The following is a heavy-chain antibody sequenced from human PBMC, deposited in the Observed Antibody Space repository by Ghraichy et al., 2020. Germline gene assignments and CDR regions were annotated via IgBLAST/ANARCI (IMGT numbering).Heavy chain of an antibody. CDR2: IYYSGST. CDR1: GGSISNSGYY. V-gene: IGHV4-39*01. CDR3: ARHNRGGDY. Sequence: SETLSLTCTVSGGSISNSGYYWGWIRQPPGKGLEWIGNIYYSGSTYHNPSLESRVTISVDTSKNQFSLKLSSVTAADTAIYYCARHNRGGDYWGQGTLVIVSS. D-gene: IGHD7-27*01. J-gene: IGHJ4*02.